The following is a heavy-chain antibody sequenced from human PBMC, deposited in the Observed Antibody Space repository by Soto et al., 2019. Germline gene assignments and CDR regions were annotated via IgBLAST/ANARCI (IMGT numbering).Heavy chain of an antibody. CDR2: FRSGGDDDTT. Sequence: EVQLLESGGGLVQPGGSLRLSCAASGFTFSSYSMSWVRQAPGKGLEWVSGFRSGGDDDTTYYADSVRGRFTISRDQSKNSLHLQMNSLRDEDTAVYYCARGGAARPDYLGQGTLVTASP. CDR3: ARGGAARPDY. V-gene: IGHV3-23*01. CDR1: GFTFSSYS. J-gene: IGHJ4*02. D-gene: IGHD6-6*01.